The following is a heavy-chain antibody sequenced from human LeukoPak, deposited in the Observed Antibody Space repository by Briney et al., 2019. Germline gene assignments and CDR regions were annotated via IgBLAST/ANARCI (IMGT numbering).Heavy chain of an antibody. J-gene: IGHJ4*02. Sequence: ASVKVSCKVSGDTVTGFSIHWVRQAPGHGLEWMGGFDPEDGARIFAQKFQRRVTMTEDTSTDTAYMDLSSLRSEDTAVYYCATGYTYDYSLYWGQGTLVTVSS. CDR3: ATGYTYDYSLY. D-gene: IGHD5-18*01. V-gene: IGHV1-24*01. CDR1: GDTVTGFS. CDR2: FDPEDGAR.